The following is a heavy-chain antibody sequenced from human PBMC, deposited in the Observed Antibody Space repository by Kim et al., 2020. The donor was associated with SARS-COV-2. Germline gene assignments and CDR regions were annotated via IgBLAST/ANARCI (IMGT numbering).Heavy chain of an antibody. CDR3: AKDPAKHGDYVGY. V-gene: IGHV3-43*02. Sequence: GGSLRLSCATSGFTFDDYAMHWVRQAPGKGLEWVSLICGDGGNTYYADSVKGRFTISRDNSKNSLYLQMNSLRTEDTALYYCAKDPAKHGDYVGYWGQGTLVTVSS. J-gene: IGHJ4*02. D-gene: IGHD4-17*01. CDR2: ICGDGGNT. CDR1: GFTFDDYA.